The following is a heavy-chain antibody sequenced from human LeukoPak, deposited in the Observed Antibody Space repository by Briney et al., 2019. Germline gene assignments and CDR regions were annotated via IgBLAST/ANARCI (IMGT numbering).Heavy chain of an antibody. Sequence: ASVKLSCTASGYTFTGYYMHWVRQAPGQGLEWMGWINPNSGGTNYAQTFQGRVTMTRDTSISTAYMELSRLRSDDTAVYYCAREEGSGWTYFDYWGQGTLVTVSS. V-gene: IGHV1-2*02. D-gene: IGHD6-19*01. CDR3: AREEGSGWTYFDY. J-gene: IGHJ4*02. CDR2: INPNSGGT. CDR1: GYTFTGYY.